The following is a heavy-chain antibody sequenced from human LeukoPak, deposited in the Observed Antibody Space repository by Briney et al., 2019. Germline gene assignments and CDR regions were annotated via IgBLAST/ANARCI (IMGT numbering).Heavy chain of an antibody. CDR1: GGTFSSYA. J-gene: IGHJ6*02. Sequence: SVKVSCKAPGGTFSSYAISWVRQAPGQGLEWMGGIIPIFGTANYAQKFQGRVTITADESTSTAYMELSSLRSEDTAVYYCARDHNTIFGVVILYYYGMDVWGQGTTVTVSS. CDR3: ARDHNTIFGVVILYYYGMDV. CDR2: IIPIFGTA. D-gene: IGHD3-3*01. V-gene: IGHV1-69*01.